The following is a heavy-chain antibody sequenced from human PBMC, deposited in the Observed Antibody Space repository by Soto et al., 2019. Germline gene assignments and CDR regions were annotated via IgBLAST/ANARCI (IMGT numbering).Heavy chain of an antibody. J-gene: IGHJ6*02. Sequence: GGSLRLSCAASGFTFSSYEMNWVRQAPGKGLEWVSYISSSGSTIYYADSVKGRFTISRDNAKNSLYLQMNSLRAEDTAVYYCARVARGDFWSGYSRDYYGMDVWGQGTTVTVSS. D-gene: IGHD3-3*01. CDR2: ISSSGSTI. CDR1: GFTFSSYE. CDR3: ARVARGDFWSGYSRDYYGMDV. V-gene: IGHV3-48*03.